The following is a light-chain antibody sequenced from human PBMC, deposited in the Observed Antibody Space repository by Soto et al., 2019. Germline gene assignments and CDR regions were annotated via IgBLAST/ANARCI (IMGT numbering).Light chain of an antibody. CDR2: EVS. CDR1: GSDIGAYNY. V-gene: IGLV2-8*01. CDR3: SSYAGSNNLYV. Sequence: QSALTQPASVSGSPGQSITISCTGTGSDIGAYNYVSWYQQHPGKAPKLMIYEVSKRPSGVPDRFSGSKSGNTASLTVSGLQAEDEADYYCSSYAGSNNLYVFGTGTKLTVL. J-gene: IGLJ1*01.